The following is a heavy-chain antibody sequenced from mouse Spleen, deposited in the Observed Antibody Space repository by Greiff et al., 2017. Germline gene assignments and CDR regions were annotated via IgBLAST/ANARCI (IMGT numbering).Heavy chain of an antibody. CDR3: ARETTRYFDV. Sequence: QVQLQQPGAELVRPGSSVKLSCKPSGYTFTSYWMDWVKQRPGQGLEWIGNIYPSDSETHYNQKFKDKATLTVDKSSSTAYMQLSSLTSEDSAVYYCARETTRYFDVWGAGTTVTVSS. CDR2: IYPSDSET. D-gene: IGHD2-1*01. CDR1: GYTFTSYW. V-gene: IGHV1-61*01. J-gene: IGHJ1*01.